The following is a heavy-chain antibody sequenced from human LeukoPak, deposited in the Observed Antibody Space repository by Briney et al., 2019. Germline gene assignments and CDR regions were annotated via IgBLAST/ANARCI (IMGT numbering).Heavy chain of an antibody. J-gene: IGHJ4*02. D-gene: IGHD2-15*01. CDR1: GFTFSSYA. Sequence: PGGSLRLSCAASGFTFSSYAMSWVRQAPGKGLEWVSAISGSGGSTYYADSVKGRFTISRDNSKNTLYLQMNSLRAEGTAVYYCAKKSSVVVVAATKDYWGQGTLVTVSS. V-gene: IGHV3-23*01. CDR3: AKKSSVVVVAATKDY. CDR2: ISGSGGST.